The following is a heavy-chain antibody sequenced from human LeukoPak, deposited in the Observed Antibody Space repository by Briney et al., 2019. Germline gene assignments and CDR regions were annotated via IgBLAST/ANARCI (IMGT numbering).Heavy chain of an antibody. CDR3: ARVKAYYGSGHGMDV. V-gene: IGHV4-30-4*01. CDR2: IYYSGST. Sequence: SETLSLTCTVSGGSISSGDYYWSWIRQPPGKGLEWIGYIYYSGSTYYNPSLKSRVTISVDTSKDQFSLKLSSVTAADTAVYYCARVKAYYGSGHGMDVWGQGTTVTVSS. CDR1: GGSISSGDYY. D-gene: IGHD3-10*01. J-gene: IGHJ6*02.